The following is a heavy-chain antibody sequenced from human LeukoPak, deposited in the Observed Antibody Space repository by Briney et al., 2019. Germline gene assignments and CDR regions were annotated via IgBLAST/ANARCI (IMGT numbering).Heavy chain of an antibody. CDR1: GYTFTSYD. V-gene: IGHV1-8*03. Sequence: ASVKVSCKASGYTFTSYDINWVRQATGQGLGWMGWMNPNSGNTGYAQKFQGRVTITRNTSISTAYMELSSLRSEDTAVCYCARSGYYTNRHFDYWGQGTLVTVSS. J-gene: IGHJ4*02. D-gene: IGHD3-22*01. CDR2: MNPNSGNT. CDR3: ARSGYYTNRHFDY.